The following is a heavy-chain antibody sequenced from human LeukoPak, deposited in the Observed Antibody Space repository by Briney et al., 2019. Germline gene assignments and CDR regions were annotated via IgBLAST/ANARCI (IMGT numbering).Heavy chain of an antibody. Sequence: GGSLRLSCAASGFTFSSYWMNWARQAPGKGLEWVASINHNGSVNYYVGSVKGRFTISRDNAKNSLYLQMSNLRAEDTAVYFCARGGGLDVWGQGATVTVSS. CDR3: ARGGGLDV. D-gene: IGHD3-16*01. CDR2: INHNGSVN. J-gene: IGHJ6*02. V-gene: IGHV3-7*03. CDR1: GFTFSSYW.